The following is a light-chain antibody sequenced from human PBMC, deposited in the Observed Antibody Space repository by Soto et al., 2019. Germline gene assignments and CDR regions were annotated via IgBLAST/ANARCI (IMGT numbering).Light chain of an antibody. CDR2: GAS. CDR1: QSVGSK. Sequence: ETVMTQSPATLSVSPGERVTLSCRASQSVGSKVAWYQQKPGQAPSLLIYGASTRATETPVRFSGSGSGTEFTLTISSLPSEDFAVYYCQQYSNWPPVIFGGGTKVAIK. CDR3: QQYSNWPPVI. V-gene: IGKV3-15*01. J-gene: IGKJ4*01.